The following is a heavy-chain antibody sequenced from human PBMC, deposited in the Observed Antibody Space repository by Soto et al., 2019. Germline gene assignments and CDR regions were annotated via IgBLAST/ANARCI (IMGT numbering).Heavy chain of an antibody. Sequence: GGSLRLSCSASGFTFSSYAMHWVRQAPGKGLEYVSAISSNGGSTYYADSVKGRFTISRDNSKNTLYLQMSSLRAEDPAVYYCVRSGVAGTDYYYYMDVWGKGTTVTVSS. CDR2: ISSNGGST. CDR1: GFTFSSYA. CDR3: VRSGVAGTDYYYYMDV. D-gene: IGHD6-19*01. J-gene: IGHJ6*03. V-gene: IGHV3-64D*06.